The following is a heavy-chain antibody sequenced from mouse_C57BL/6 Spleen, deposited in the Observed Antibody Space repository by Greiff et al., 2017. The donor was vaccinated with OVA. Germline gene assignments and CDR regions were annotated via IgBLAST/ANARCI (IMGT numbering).Heavy chain of an antibody. J-gene: IGHJ1*03. CDR3: ARGGYYVSGDFDV. CDR2: IDPSDSET. CDR1: GYTFTSYW. D-gene: IGHD2-3*01. Sequence: QVHVKQPGAELVRPGSSVKLSCKASGYTFTSYWMHWVKQRPIQGLEWIGNIDPSDSETHYNQKFKDKATLTVDKSSSTAYMQLSSLTSEDSAVYCCARGGYYVSGDFDVWGTGTTVTVSS. V-gene: IGHV1-52*01.